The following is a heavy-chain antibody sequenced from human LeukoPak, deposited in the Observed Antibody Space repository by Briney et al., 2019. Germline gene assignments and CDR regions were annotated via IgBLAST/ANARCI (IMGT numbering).Heavy chain of an antibody. CDR1: GFTFSNYW. CDR2: INQDGNKK. Sequence: PGGSLRLSCAASGFTFSNYWMTWVRQAPGKGLEWVAHINQDGNKKHYVDSVKGRFTIFRDNAKNSLYLQMNSLRAEDTAVYYCATGDYGVHGDYWGQGILVTVSS. V-gene: IGHV3-7*03. J-gene: IGHJ4*02. CDR3: ATGDYGVHGDY. D-gene: IGHD4/OR15-4a*01.